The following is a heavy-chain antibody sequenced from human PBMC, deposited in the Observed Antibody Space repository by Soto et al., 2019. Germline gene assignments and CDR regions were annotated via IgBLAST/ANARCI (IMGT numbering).Heavy chain of an antibody. D-gene: IGHD6-25*01. CDR3: VREMWTRSGPQNFFDY. Sequence: ASVKVSCKASGYTFTSYCMHWVRQAPGQGLEWMGIINPSGGSTSYAQKFQGRVTLTRDTSTSTVYMELRSLSSDDTAIYYCVREMWTRSGPQNFFDYWGLGALVTVSS. CDR2: INPSGGST. CDR1: GYTFTSYC. V-gene: IGHV1-46*01. J-gene: IGHJ4*02.